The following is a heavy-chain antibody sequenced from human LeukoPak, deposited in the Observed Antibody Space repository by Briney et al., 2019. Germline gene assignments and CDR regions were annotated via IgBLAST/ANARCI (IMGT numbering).Heavy chain of an antibody. V-gene: IGHV4-39*01. CDR3: ARGRYYYDSIRGLLNYYYYYMDV. J-gene: IGHJ6*03. CDR1: GGSISSSSYY. Sequence: SETLSLTCTVSGGSISSSSYYWGWIRQPPGKGLEWIGSIYYSGSTYYNPSLKSRVTISVDASKNQFSLKLSSVTAADTAVYYCARGRYYYDSIRGLLNYYYYYMDVGGKGTTVTVSS. CDR2: IYYSGST. D-gene: IGHD3-22*01.